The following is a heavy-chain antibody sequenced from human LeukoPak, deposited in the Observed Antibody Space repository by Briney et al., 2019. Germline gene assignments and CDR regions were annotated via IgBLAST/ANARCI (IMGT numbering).Heavy chain of an antibody. D-gene: IGHD4-17*01. CDR3: AKDHNGDYITAYYFDY. CDR1: GFTLSSYW. Sequence: PGGSLRLSCAASGFTLSSYWMHWVRQAPGKGLEWVAVIWYDGSNKYYADSVKGRFTISRDNSKNTLYLQMNSLRAEDTAVYYCAKDHNGDYITAYYFDYWGQGTLVTVSS. CDR2: IWYDGSNK. V-gene: IGHV3-30*02. J-gene: IGHJ4*02.